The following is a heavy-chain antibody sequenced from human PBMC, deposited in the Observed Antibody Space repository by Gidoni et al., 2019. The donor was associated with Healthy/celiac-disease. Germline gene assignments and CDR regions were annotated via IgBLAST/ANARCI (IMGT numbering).Heavy chain of an antibody. CDR3: AKDMGPGGVVVPAGNWFDP. Sequence: EVQLVESGGGLVQPGRSLRLSCADSGFTFDDYAMHWVRQAPGKGLECVLGISLNSGSIGYADSVKGRFTISRDNAKNSLYLQMNSLRAEDTALDYCAKDMGPGGVVVPAGNWFDPWGQGTLVTVSS. V-gene: IGHV3-9*01. CDR2: ISLNSGSI. CDR1: GFTFDDYA. J-gene: IGHJ5*02. D-gene: IGHD2-2*01.